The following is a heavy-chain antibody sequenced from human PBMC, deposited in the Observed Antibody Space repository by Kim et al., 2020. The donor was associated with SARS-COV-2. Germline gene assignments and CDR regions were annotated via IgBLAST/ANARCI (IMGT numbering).Heavy chain of an antibody. D-gene: IGHD3-22*01. CDR2: IKTDVSEK. J-gene: IGHJ4*02. V-gene: IGHV3-7*01. Sequence: GGSLRLSCAASGFTFSSFWMSWVRQAPGKGLEWVATIKTDVSEKYYVDSVKGRFTISRDNAKNSLYLQMNSLRAEDTAVYDCARYYDGSGSSDYFDYWGQGTLVTVAS. CDR3: ARYYDGSGSSDYFDY. CDR1: GFTFSSFW.